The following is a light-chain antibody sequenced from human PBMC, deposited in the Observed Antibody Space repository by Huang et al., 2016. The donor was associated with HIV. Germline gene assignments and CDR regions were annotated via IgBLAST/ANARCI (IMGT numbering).Light chain of an antibody. Sequence: VLTQSPATLSLSPGERATLSCRASQSVSSYLAWYQQKTGQAPRLLIYDASNRATVTPYRFSSSWSGTDFSLTISNLEPEDFAVYCGQQLVNWPPITFGGGTRLEIK. CDR3: QQLVNWPPIT. J-gene: IGKJ5*01. CDR2: DAS. V-gene: IGKV3-11*01. CDR1: QSVSSY.